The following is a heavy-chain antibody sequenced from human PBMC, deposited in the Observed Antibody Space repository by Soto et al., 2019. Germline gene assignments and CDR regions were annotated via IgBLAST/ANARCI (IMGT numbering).Heavy chain of an antibody. D-gene: IGHD6-13*01. Sequence: VESLNISFKGSGYSLTSYWIGWVRQMPGKGLEWMGIISPGDSHTRYSPSFQGQVTIAADKCISPAYLRWRSLKAPASPMYYCARKPGIAPTNIGGFASWGRGPLVTVSA. CDR1: GYSLTSYW. J-gene: IGHJ4*02. CDR3: ARKPGIAPTNIGGFAS. CDR2: ISPGDSHT. V-gene: IGHV5-51*01.